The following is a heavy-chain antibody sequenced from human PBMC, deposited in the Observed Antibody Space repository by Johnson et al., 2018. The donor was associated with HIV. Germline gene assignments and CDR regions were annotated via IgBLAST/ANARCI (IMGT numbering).Heavy chain of an antibody. CDR1: GFTFSNAW. D-gene: IGHD6-13*01. Sequence: VQLVESGGGLVKPGGSLRLSCAASGFTFSNAWMSWVRQAPGKGLEWVGRIKSKTDGGTTDYAAHVKGSFTISRDDSKNTLYLQMNSLKTEDTAVYYCTKPSSWYGAFDIWGQGTMVTVSS. V-gene: IGHV3-15*01. CDR3: TKPSSWYGAFDI. CDR2: IKSKTDGGTT. J-gene: IGHJ3*02.